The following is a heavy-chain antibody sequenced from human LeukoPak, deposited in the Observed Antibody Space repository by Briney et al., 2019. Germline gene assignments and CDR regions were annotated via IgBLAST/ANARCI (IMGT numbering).Heavy chain of an antibody. CDR3: ARHIANGDYFNY. V-gene: IGHV4-59*08. D-gene: IGHD2-21*01. CDR2: IYYSGST. CDR1: GGSTSSYY. J-gene: IGHJ4*02. Sequence: PSETLSLTCTVSGGSTSSYYWSWIRQPPGKGLEWIGYIYYSGSTNYNPSLKSRVTISVDTSKNQFSLKVSSVTATDTAVYYCARHIANGDYFNYWGQGTLVTVSS.